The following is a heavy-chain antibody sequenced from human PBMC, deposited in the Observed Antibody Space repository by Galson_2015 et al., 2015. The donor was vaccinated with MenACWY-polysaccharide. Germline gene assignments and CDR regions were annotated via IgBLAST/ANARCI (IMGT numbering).Heavy chain of an antibody. D-gene: IGHD4-11*01. CDR2: ISSGSNYI. CDR3: ARGPPFSNYPEYFEH. V-gene: IGHV3-21*01. J-gene: IGHJ1*01. CDR1: GFTFSSYS. Sequence: SLRLSCAASGFTFSSYSMNWVRQAPGKGLQWVSSISSGSNYIYYADSVKGRFTISRDNAKNLLYLQMNSLRVEDTAVYYCARGPPFSNYPEYFEHWGQGALVTVSS.